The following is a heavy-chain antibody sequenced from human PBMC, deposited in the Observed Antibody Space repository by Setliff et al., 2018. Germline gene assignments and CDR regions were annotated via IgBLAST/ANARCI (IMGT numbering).Heavy chain of an antibody. CDR3: ARDFRTRVQGYFDF. CDR1: GYNFASYW. Sequence: GESLKISCEVSGYNFASYWIAWVRQRPGKGPEWMGIIYPGDSDTTYNPSXXGHVTISADKSTNTAYLQWGSLKPSDTAFYYCARDFRTRVQGYFDFWGQGTLVTVS. CDR2: IYPGDSDT. D-gene: IGHD2-8*02. J-gene: IGHJ4*02. V-gene: IGHV5-51*01.